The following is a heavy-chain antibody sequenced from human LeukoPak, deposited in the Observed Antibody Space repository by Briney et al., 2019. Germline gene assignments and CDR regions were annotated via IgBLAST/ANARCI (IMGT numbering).Heavy chain of an antibody. CDR1: GFTFSSYG. CDR3: AKDSQSWYYYGSGSYYSNWFDP. D-gene: IGHD3-10*01. CDR2: ISYDGSNK. Sequence: PGRSLRLSCAASGFTFSSYGMHWVRQAPGKGLEWVAVISYDGSNKYYADSVKGRFTISRDNSKNTLYLQMNSLRAEDTAVYYCAKDSQSWYYYGSGSYYSNWFDPWGQGTLVTVSS. V-gene: IGHV3-30*18. J-gene: IGHJ5*02.